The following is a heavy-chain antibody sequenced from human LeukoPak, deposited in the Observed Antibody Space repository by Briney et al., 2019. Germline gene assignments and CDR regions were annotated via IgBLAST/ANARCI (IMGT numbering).Heavy chain of an antibody. J-gene: IGHJ3*02. CDR1: GFTVSSND. CDR2: IYSGGST. Sequence: PGGSLRLSCAASGFTVSSNDMSWVRQAPGKGLEWVSVIYSGGSTYYADSVKGRFTISRDNKNTLYLQMSSLRVEDTAVYYCARDWGLKRLPNAFDIWGQGTMVTVSS. CDR3: ARDWGLKRLPNAFDI. D-gene: IGHD5-18*01. V-gene: IGHV3-53*01.